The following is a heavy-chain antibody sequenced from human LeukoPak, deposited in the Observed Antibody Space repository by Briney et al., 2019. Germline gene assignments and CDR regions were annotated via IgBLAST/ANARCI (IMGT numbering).Heavy chain of an antibody. Sequence: GGSLRLSCAASGFTFSTSAMHWVRQAPGKGLEWVAFIRYDGTNKYYADSVKGRFTISRDNSKSTVYLQMNSLSAEDTAVYYCAKGGSGYYSYYFDFWGQGTLVTVSS. D-gene: IGHD3-22*01. CDR1: GFTFSTSA. V-gene: IGHV3-30*02. J-gene: IGHJ4*02. CDR3: AKGGSGYYSYYFDF. CDR2: IRYDGTNK.